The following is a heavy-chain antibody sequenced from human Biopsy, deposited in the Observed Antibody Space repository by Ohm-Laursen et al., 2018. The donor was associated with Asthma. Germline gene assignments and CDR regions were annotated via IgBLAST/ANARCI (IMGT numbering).Heavy chain of an antibody. CDR3: ARVKRGYSYGYAGVFDY. Sequence: LSLTRAASGFTFSSYRMNWVRQAPGKGLEWVSYISSSSSTIYYADSVKGRFTISRDNAKNSLYLQMNSLRDEDTAVYYCARVKRGYSYGYAGVFDYWGQGTLVTVSS. V-gene: IGHV3-48*02. CDR1: GFTFSSYR. J-gene: IGHJ4*02. CDR2: ISSSSSTI. D-gene: IGHD5-18*01.